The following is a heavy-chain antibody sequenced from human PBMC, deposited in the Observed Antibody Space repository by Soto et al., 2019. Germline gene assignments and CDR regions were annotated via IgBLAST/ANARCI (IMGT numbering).Heavy chain of an antibody. CDR1: GFTFTNYW. CDR2: IRPDGSET. Sequence: EVLLVESGGGLVQPGGSLRLSCATSGFTFTNYWMNWVRQAPGKGLEWVGNIRPDGSETYYVDSLKGRFTISRDNAKNSLYLQMNSLRADDTAVYYCSGRSGTYPPYWGLGTLVTVSS. V-gene: IGHV3-7*01. CDR3: SGRSGTYPPY. J-gene: IGHJ4*02. D-gene: IGHD1-26*01.